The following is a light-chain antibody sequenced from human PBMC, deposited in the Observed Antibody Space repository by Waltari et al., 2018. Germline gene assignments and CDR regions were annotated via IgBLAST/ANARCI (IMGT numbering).Light chain of an antibody. V-gene: IGLV2-23*03. Sequence: QSALTQPASVSGSPGQSITISCTGTSSDVGSYNLVSWYPQHPGKAPKLMIYEGSKRPSGVSNRFSGSKSGNTASLTISGLQAEDEADYYCCSYAGSSTFADVVFGGGTKLTVL. CDR1: SSDVGSYNL. CDR2: EGS. CDR3: CSYAGSSTFADVV. J-gene: IGLJ2*01.